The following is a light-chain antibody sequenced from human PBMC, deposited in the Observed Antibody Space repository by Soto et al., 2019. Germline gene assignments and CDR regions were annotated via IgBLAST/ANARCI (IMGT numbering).Light chain of an antibody. CDR3: CSYACTYNFWV. Sequence: QSALTQPRSVSGSPGQSVTISCTGTNSDIGGYNYVSWYQQHPGKAPKVMIYDVSRRPSGVPDRFSGSKSGNTASLTISGLQAEDEADYYCCSYACTYNFWVFGGGTK. CDR1: NSDIGGYNY. V-gene: IGLV2-11*01. J-gene: IGLJ3*02. CDR2: DVS.